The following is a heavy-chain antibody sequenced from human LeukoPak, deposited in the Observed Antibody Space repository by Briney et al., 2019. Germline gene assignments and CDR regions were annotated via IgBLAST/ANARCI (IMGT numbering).Heavy chain of an antibody. V-gene: IGHV4-39*01. CDR1: GGSISSSSYY. CDR2: IYYSGST. D-gene: IGHD6-19*01. CDR3: ARVGYSSGWYPLDY. Sequence: PSETLSLTCTVSGGSISSSSYYWGWIRQPPGKGLEWIGSIYYSGSTYYNPSLKSRVTISVDTSKNQFSLKLSSVTAADTAVYYCARVGYSSGWYPLDYWGQGTLVTVSS. J-gene: IGHJ4*02.